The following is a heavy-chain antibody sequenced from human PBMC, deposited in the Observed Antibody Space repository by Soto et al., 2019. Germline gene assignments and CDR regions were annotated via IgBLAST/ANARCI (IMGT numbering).Heavy chain of an antibody. CDR3: ARGGIFGQPVLGWYFDL. V-gene: IGHV1-18*01. CDR1: GYTFTSYG. J-gene: IGHJ2*01. Sequence: QVQLVQSGAEVKKPGASVKVSCKASGYTFTSYGISWVRQAPGQGLEWMGWISAYKGNTNYAQKHQGRVTMTTDAATSTAYMELRSLKSDDTAVYYCARGGIFGQPVLGWYFDLWGRGTLVTVSS. D-gene: IGHD3-16*01. CDR2: ISAYKGNT.